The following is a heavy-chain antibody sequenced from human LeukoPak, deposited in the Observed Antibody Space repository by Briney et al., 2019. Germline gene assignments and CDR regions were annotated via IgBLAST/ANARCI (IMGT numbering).Heavy chain of an antibody. CDR1: GFTFNTYT. D-gene: IGHD2-2*01. J-gene: IGHJ4*02. CDR2: ISNSGGST. CDR3: ARHGPCSGNICYGYFAY. Sequence: GGSLRLSCAASGFTFNTYTMYWVRQAPGKGLEWVSGISNSGGSTYYADSVKGRFTISRDNSKNTLYLQMNSLRAEDTALYYCARHGPCSGNICYGYFAYWGQGTLVTVSS. V-gene: IGHV3-23*01.